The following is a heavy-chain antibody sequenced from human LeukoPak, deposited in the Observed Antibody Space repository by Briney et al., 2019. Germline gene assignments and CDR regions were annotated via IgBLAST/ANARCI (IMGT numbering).Heavy chain of an antibody. Sequence: TSETLSLTCTVSGGSISSYYWSWIRQPPGKGLEWIGYIYYSGNANYNPSLKSRVTISVDTSKNQFSLKLSSVTAADTAIYYCTRRASSGWKYDYWGQGTLVTVSS. V-gene: IGHV4-59*08. CDR3: TRRASSGWKYDY. CDR2: IYYSGNA. CDR1: GGSISSYY. D-gene: IGHD6-19*01. J-gene: IGHJ4*02.